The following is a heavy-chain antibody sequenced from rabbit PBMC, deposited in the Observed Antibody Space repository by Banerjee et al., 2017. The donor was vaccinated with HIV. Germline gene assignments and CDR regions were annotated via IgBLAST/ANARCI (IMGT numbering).Heavy chain of an antibody. J-gene: IGHJ4*01. CDR3: ARDLAGVIGWNFNL. CDR2: IYTGSSGTT. V-gene: IGHV1S45*01. Sequence: QEQLEESGGDLVKPEGSLTLTCTASGFDFSSNAMCWVRQAPGKGLEWIACIYTGSSGTTYYASWAKGRFTISKTSSTTVTLQMTSLTAADTATYFCARDLAGVIGWNFNLWGPGTLVTVS. CDR1: GFDFSSNA. D-gene: IGHD4-1*01.